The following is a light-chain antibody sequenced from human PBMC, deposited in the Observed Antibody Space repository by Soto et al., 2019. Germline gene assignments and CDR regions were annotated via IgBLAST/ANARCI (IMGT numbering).Light chain of an antibody. CDR1: XXVSSSY. Sequence: EIVLTQSPGTLSLSPGERATLSCRXXXXVSSSYLAWYQQKPGQAPRLLIYGASSRATGIPDRFSGSGSGTDFTLTISRLEPEDFAVYYCQQYGSSPTWTFGQGTKVEIK. CDR3: QQYGSSPTWT. J-gene: IGKJ1*01. V-gene: IGKV3-20*01. CDR2: GAS.